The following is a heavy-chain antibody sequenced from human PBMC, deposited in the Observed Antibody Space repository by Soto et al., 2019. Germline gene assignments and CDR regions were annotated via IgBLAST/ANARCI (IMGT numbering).Heavy chain of an antibody. Sequence: QVQLVQSGAEVKRPGASVKISCRASGYTFVDYALHWVRQAPGQGLEWVGWMNPNTGNIKYSHNFEDIVSITRDRATSTAYMELRGLRSEDTAVYFCTREAIVAENWFDPWGQGTLVTVSS. CDR3: TREAIVAENWFDP. CDR1: GYTFVDYA. J-gene: IGHJ5*02. D-gene: IGHD2-21*01. V-gene: IGHV1-3*01. CDR2: MNPNTGNI.